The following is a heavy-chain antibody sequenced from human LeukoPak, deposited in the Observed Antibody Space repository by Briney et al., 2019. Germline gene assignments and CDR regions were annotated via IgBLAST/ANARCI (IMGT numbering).Heavy chain of an antibody. V-gene: IGHV1-18*01. CDR3: ARSHSGSLRAPFDY. J-gene: IGHJ4*02. CDR1: GYTFTNYG. D-gene: IGHD3-22*01. Sequence: ASVTVSCKASGYTFTNYGIIWVRQAPGQGREWMGWISAYNANTNYPQKVQGRVTLTTDTSTSTAYMELRSLTSDDTAVYYCARSHSGSLRAPFDYWGQGTLVTVSS. CDR2: ISAYNANT.